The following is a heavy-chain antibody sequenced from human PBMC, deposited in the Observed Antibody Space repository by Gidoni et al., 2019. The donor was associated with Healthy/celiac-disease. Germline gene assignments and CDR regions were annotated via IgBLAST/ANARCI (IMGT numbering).Heavy chain of an antibody. J-gene: IGHJ6*02. Sequence: QVQLVESGGGVVQPGRSLRLSCAASGFTFSSYAMHWVRQAPGKGLEWVAVISYDGSNKYYADYGKGRFTISRDNSKNTLYLQMNSLRAEDTAVYYCARDRNGMDVWGQGTTVTVSS. V-gene: IGHV3-30*01. CDR2: ISYDGSNK. CDR1: GFTFSSYA. CDR3: ARDRNGMDV.